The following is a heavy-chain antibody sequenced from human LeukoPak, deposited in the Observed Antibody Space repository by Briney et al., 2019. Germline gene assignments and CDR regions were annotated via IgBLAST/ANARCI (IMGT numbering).Heavy chain of an antibody. CDR1: GGSISSYY. Sequence: SETLSLTCTVSGGSISSYYWSWIRQPPGKGLEWIGYIYYSGSTNYNPPLKSRVTISVDTSKNQFSLKLSSVTAANTAVYYCARDSGDDAFDIWGQGTMVTVSS. V-gene: IGHV4-59*01. J-gene: IGHJ3*02. D-gene: IGHD7-27*01. CDR2: IYYSGST. CDR3: ARDSGDDAFDI.